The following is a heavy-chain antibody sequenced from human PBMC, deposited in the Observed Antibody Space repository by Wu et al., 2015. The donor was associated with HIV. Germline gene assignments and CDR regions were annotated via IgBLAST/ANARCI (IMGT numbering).Heavy chain of an antibody. CDR2: INPSGGAT. V-gene: IGHV1-2*02. J-gene: IGHJ4*02. CDR1: GYTFSNHY. D-gene: IGHD4-11*01. Sequence: QVQLVQSGSEVKKPGASVKVSCGTSGYTFSNHYIHWVRQAPGHGLEWMAWINPSGGATIYSENFEGRVTVTRDTSMKTVYMELNSLTSGDTAVYYCARDATLITTEFDYWGQGTLITVSS. CDR3: ARDATLITTEFDY.